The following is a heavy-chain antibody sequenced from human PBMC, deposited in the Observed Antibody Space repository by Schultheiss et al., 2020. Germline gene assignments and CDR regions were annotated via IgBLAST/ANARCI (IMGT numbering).Heavy chain of an antibody. D-gene: IGHD2-15*01. CDR2: IYYSGST. CDR3: ARTIYCSDGSCPLQH. CDR1: GGSVSSGSYY. J-gene: IGHJ1*01. Sequence: SQTLSLTCTVSGGSVSSGSYYWSWIRQPPGKGLEWIGYIYYSGSTNYNPSLKSRVTISVDTSKKQFSLKVRSVTAADTAVYYCARTIYCSDGSCPLQHWGQGTLVTVSS. V-gene: IGHV4-61*01.